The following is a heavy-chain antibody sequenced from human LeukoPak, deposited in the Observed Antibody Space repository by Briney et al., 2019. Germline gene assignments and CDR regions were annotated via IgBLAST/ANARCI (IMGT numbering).Heavy chain of an antibody. V-gene: IGHV3-30-3*01. J-gene: IGHJ4*02. Sequence: GGSLRLSCAASGFTFSSYAMRWVRQAPGKGLEWVAVISYDGSNKYYADSVKGRFTISRDNSKNTLYLQMNSLRAEDTAVYYCARDASGYYYDPSYYFDYWGQGTLVTVSS. CDR2: ISYDGSNK. D-gene: IGHD3-22*01. CDR3: ARDASGYYYDPSYYFDY. CDR1: GFTFSSYA.